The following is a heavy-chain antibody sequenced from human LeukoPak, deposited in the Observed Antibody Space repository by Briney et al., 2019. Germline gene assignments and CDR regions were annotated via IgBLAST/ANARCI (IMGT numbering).Heavy chain of an antibody. Sequence: PGGSLRLSCAASGFTFSSYSMNWVRQAPGKGLEWVSYISSSSSTIYYADSVKGRFTISRDNAKNSLYLQMKSLRAENTAVYYCARGSVTQGYWGQGTLVTVSS. J-gene: IGHJ4*02. CDR1: GFTFSSYS. CDR3: ARGSVTQGY. CDR2: ISSSSSTI. D-gene: IGHD1-14*01. V-gene: IGHV3-48*01.